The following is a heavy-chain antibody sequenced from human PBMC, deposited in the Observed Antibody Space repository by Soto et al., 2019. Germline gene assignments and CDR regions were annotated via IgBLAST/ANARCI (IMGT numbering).Heavy chain of an antibody. Sequence: EVQLVESGGGLVQPGGSLRLSCAASGFSFSTFWMSWVRQAPGKGLEWVANIKADGSEMYYVGSVKGRFTISRDNAQTSVFLQVNSLRVEDTALYYCAVGGHIDYCGQGTLVTVSS. CDR1: GFSFSTFW. V-gene: IGHV3-7*03. D-gene: IGHD3-16*01. CDR2: IKADGSEM. CDR3: AVGGHIDY. J-gene: IGHJ4*02.